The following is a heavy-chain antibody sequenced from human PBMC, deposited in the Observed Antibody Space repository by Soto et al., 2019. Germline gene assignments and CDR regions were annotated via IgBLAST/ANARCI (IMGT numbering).Heavy chain of an antibody. J-gene: IGHJ6*02. Sequence: RASVKVSCKASGFTFTSSAVQWVRQARGQRLEWIGWIVVGSGNTNYAQKFQERVTITRDMSTSTAYMELSSLRSEDTAVYYCASSKVFYYYYGMDVWGQGTTVTVSS. CDR3: ASSKVFYYYYGMDV. D-gene: IGHD2-2*01. CDR2: IVVGSGNT. V-gene: IGHV1-58*01. CDR1: GFTFTSSA.